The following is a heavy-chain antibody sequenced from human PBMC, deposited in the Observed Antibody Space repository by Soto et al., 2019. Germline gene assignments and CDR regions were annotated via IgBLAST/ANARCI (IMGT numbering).Heavy chain of an antibody. CDR1: GGSISGTSYY. J-gene: IGHJ6*02. CDR3: ARDRGGDYRYYYGMDV. Sequence: QVQLQESGPGLVKPSQTLSLTCTVSGGSISGTSYYWNWIRQHPEKGLEWIGFIYDSATTYYNPSFKNRVTISDDTSKNQFSLKLTSVTAADTAVYYCARDRGGDYRYYYGMDVWGQGTTVTVSS. CDR2: IYDSATT. D-gene: IGHD4-17*01. V-gene: IGHV4-31*03.